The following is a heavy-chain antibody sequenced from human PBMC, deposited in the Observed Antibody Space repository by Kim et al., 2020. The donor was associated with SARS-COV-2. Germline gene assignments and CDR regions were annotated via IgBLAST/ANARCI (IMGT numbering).Heavy chain of an antibody. J-gene: IGHJ4*02. D-gene: IGHD3-10*01. Sequence: SVKVSCKASGGTFSSYAISWVRQAPGQGLEWMGGNIPIFGTANYAQKFQGRVTITADESTSTAYMELSSLRSEDTAVYYCARDMGITMVRGVIRAFDYWGQGTLVTVSS. CDR3: ARDMGITMVRGVIRAFDY. V-gene: IGHV1-69*13. CDR1: GGTFSSYA. CDR2: NIPIFGTA.